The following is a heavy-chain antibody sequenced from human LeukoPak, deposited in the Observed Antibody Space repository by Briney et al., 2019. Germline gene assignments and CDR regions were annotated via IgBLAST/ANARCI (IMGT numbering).Heavy chain of an antibody. CDR1: GFTFSSYS. Sequence: PGGSLRLSCAVSGFTFSSYSIHWVRQAPGKGLEWVAVISYDGSTPYYADSVKGRFTISRDNSKNTLYLQMNSLRAEDTAVYYCARAKRYCSSTSCYSDYYYYYMDVWGKGTTVTVSS. V-gene: IGHV3-30*19. D-gene: IGHD2-2*02. CDR2: ISYDGSTP. J-gene: IGHJ6*03. CDR3: ARAKRYCSSTSCYSDYYYYYMDV.